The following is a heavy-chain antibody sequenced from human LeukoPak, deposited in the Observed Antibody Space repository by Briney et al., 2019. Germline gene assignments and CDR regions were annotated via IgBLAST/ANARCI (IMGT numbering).Heavy chain of an antibody. J-gene: IGHJ6*03. D-gene: IGHD3-3*01. CDR1: GGSISSYY. Sequence: SETLSLTCTVSGGSISSYYWSWIRHPPGKGLEGIGYIYYSGSTNYNTSLKWRVTKAIDTSKNQFSLKLSSVTAADTAVYYCASQCYDFWSGSPFYYMDVWGKGTTVTVSS. V-gene: IGHV4-59*01. CDR2: IYYSGST. CDR3: ASQCYDFWSGSPFYYMDV.